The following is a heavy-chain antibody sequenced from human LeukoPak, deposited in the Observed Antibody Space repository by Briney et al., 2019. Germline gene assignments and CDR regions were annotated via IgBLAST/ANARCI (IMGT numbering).Heavy chain of an antibody. J-gene: IGHJ4*02. CDR1: GFTFISYS. CDR2: ISSSSGTI. Sequence: GGSLRLSCAASGFTFISYSMNWVRQAPGKGLEWVSYISSSSGTIYYADFVKGRFTISRDNAKNSLYLQMNSLRDEDTAVYYCARDGYSDYYFDYWGQGTLVTVSS. CDR3: ARDGYSDYYFDY. D-gene: IGHD4-11*01. V-gene: IGHV3-48*02.